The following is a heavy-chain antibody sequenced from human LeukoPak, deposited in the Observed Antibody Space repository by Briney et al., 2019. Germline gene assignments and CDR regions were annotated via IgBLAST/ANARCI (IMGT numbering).Heavy chain of an antibody. CDR3: AKDILAAGLFFDY. CDR2: ISISGTTT. J-gene: IGHJ4*02. Sequence: AGGSLRLSCAASGFIFSDFYMGWIRQAPGKGLEWVSYISISGTTTNYADSVKGRFTISRDDARNSLYLQMNSLRVEDTAVYYCAKDILAAGLFFDYWGQGTLVTVSS. V-gene: IGHV3-11*01. CDR1: GFIFSDFY. D-gene: IGHD6-13*01.